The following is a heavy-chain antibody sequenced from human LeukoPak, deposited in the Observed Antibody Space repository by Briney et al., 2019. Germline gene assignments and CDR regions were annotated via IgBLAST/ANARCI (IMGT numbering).Heavy chain of an antibody. J-gene: IGHJ5*02. CDR2: ISADSRYK. Sequence: GGSLRLSCAASGFTFSSYVMSWVRRAPGTGLEWVSSISADSRYKKYADSVKGRFTISRDNSKNTLFLQMNSLGADDTAIYYCAKTERFDPWGQGTLVTVSS. CDR3: AKTERFDP. V-gene: IGHV3-23*01. CDR1: GFTFSSYV.